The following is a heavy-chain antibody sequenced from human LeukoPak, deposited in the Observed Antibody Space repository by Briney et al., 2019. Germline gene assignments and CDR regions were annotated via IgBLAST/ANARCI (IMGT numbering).Heavy chain of an antibody. CDR1: GFTFDDYA. CDR3: AKDDAWLRFGE. J-gene: IGHJ4*02. Sequence: GGSLRLSCAASGFTFDDYAMHWVRQAPGKGLEWVSGLNWNSGGIVYADSVKGRFTISRDNSKNTLYLEVISLTAEDTAVYYCAKDDAWLRFGEWSQGTLVTVSS. D-gene: IGHD3-10*01. CDR2: LNWNSGGI. V-gene: IGHV3-9*01.